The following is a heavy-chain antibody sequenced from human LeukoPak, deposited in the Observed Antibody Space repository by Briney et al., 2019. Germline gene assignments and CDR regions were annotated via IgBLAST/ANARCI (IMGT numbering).Heavy chain of an antibody. CDR2: IYYSGST. V-gene: IGHV4-59*12. J-gene: IGHJ5*01. CDR1: GGSISSYY. CDR3: ARALTVTNSDWFDS. Sequence: SETLSLTCTVSGGSISSYYWSWIRQPPGKGLEWIGYIYYSGSTNYNPSLKSRVTISVDTSKNQFSLKLSSVTAADTAVYYCARALTVTNSDWFDSWGQGTLVTVSS. D-gene: IGHD4-17*01.